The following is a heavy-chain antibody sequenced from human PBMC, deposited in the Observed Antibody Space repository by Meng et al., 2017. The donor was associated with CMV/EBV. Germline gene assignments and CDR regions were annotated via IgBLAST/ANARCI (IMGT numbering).Heavy chain of an antibody. V-gene: IGHV3-53*01. D-gene: IGHD1-7*01. Sequence: GGSLRLSCAASGFTVSSNYMSWVRQAPGKGLEWVSVIYSGGSTYYADSVKGRFTISRDKSKNTLYLQMNSLRAEDTAVYYCAKALRGTRDLNDYWGQGTLVTVSS. CDR1: GFTVSSNY. J-gene: IGHJ4*02. CDR2: IYSGGST. CDR3: AKALRGTRDLNDY.